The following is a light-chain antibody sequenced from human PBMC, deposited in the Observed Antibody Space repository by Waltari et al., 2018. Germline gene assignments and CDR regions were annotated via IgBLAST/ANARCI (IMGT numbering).Light chain of an antibody. J-gene: IGLJ3*02. Sequence: QLVLTQSPSASASLGASVKLTCTLSSGHSTNVIAWLQKRPEKCPRYLMKVNSDGSHNKGDEIPDRFSGSSSGAERYLTISSLQSEDEADYYCQTGGHGTWVFGGGTKLTVL. CDR1: SGHSTNV. V-gene: IGLV4-69*01. CDR2: VNSDGSH. CDR3: QTGGHGTWV.